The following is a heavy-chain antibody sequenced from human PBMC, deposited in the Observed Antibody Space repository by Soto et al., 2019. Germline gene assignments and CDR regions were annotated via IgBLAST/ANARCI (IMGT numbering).Heavy chain of an antibody. J-gene: IGHJ6*02. D-gene: IGHD3-3*01. CDR2: ISAYNGNT. CDR1: GYTFTSYG. Sequence: GASVKVSCKASGYTFTSYGISWVRQAPGQGLEWMGWISAYNGNTNYAQKLQGRVTMTTDTSTSTAYMELRSLRSDDTAVYYCARDARTSLEWLLTDSYYYYYYGMDVWGQGTTVTVSS. CDR3: ARDARTSLEWLLTDSYYYYYYGMDV. V-gene: IGHV1-18*04.